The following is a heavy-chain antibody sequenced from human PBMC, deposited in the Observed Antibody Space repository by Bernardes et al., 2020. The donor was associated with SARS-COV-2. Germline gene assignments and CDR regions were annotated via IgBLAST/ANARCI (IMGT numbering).Heavy chain of an antibody. D-gene: IGHD6-19*01. V-gene: IGHV3-23*01. J-gene: IGHJ6*02. CDR1: GFTFSSYA. Sequence: GGSLRLSCAASGFTFSSYAMSWVRQAPGKGLEWVSAISGSGGSTYYADSVKGRFTISRDNSKNTLYLQMNSLRAEDMAVYYCAKDYLVAATQYYYYGMDVWGQGTTVTVSS. CDR3: AKDYLVAATQYYYYGMDV. CDR2: ISGSGGST.